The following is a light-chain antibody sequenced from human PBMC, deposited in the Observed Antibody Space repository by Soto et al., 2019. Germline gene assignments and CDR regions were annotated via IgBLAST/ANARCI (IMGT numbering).Light chain of an antibody. CDR1: QTITTY. Sequence: ENVLTQSPGTLSLSPGERATLSCRASQTITTYLAWYQQKPGQPPRLLIYGASNRATGIPARFSGSGSGTDFTLTIGRLEPGDFAVYYCLHYGGSPLTFGQGTRLEIK. J-gene: IGKJ5*01. CDR2: GAS. CDR3: LHYGGSPLT. V-gene: IGKV3-20*01.